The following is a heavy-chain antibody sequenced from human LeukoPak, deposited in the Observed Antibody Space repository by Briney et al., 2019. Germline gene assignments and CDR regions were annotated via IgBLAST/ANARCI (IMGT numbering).Heavy chain of an antibody. CDR3: AKGGCSSTSCTLDY. V-gene: IGHV3-9*03. CDR2: ISWNSGSI. J-gene: IGHJ4*02. Sequence: GGSLRLSCAASGFTFDDYAMHWVRQAPGKGLEWVSGISWNSGSIGYADSVKGRFTISRDNAKNSLYLQMSSLRAEDMALYYCAKGGCSSTSCTLDYWGQGTLVTVSS. CDR1: GFTFDDYA. D-gene: IGHD2-2*01.